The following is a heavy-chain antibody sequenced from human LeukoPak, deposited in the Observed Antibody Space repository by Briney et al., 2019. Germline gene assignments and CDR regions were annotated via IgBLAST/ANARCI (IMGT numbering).Heavy chain of an antibody. CDR3: ARDYDILTGSYNWFDP. V-gene: IGHV1-69*06. Sequence: ASVKVSCKASGGTFSSYAISWVRQAPGQGLEWMGGIIPIFGTANYAQKSQGRVTITADKSTSTAYMELSSLRSEDTAVYYCARDYDILTGSYNWFDPWGQGTLVTVSS. J-gene: IGHJ5*02. CDR2: IIPIFGTA. CDR1: GGTFSSYA. D-gene: IGHD3-9*01.